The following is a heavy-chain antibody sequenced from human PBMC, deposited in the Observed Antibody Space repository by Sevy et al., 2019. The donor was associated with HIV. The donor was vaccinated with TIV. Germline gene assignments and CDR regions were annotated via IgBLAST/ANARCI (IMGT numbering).Heavy chain of an antibody. J-gene: IGHJ6*02. CDR2: IKSKTDGGTT. CDR3: TTDSDELPKKSRYYYYGMDV. D-gene: IGHD2-2*01. V-gene: IGHV3-15*01. CDR1: GFTFSNAW. Sequence: GGSLRLSCAASGFTFSNAWMSWVRQAPGKGLEWVGRIKSKTDGGTTDYAAPVKGRFTISRDDSKNTLYLQMNSLKTEDTAVYYCTTDSDELPKKSRYYYYGMDVWGQGTTVTVSS.